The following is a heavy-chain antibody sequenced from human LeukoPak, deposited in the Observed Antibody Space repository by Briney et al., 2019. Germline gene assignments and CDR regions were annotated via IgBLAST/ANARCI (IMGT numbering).Heavy chain of an antibody. CDR2: ISGSGGST. J-gene: IGHJ6*02. CDR1: GFTFSSYA. V-gene: IGHV3-23*01. D-gene: IGHD3-16*01. CDR3: AKGIWDYYYGMDV. Sequence: GGSLRLSWAASGFTFSSYAMSWVRQAPGKGLEWVSAISGSGGSTYYADSVKGRFTISRDNSKNTLYLQMNSLRAEDTAVYYCAKGIWDYYYGMDVWGQGTTVTVSS.